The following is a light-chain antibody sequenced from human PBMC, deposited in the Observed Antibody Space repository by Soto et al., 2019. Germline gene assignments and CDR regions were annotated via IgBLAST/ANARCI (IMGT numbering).Light chain of an antibody. J-gene: IGKJ2*01. CDR2: KTS. V-gene: IGKV1-5*03. Sequence: DIQMTQSPSTLSASVGYRVTITCLASQSLSGWLAWYQQKPGKAPKLLIYKTSSLESGVPSRFSGSGSGTEFTLTISSLQPDDFATYYCLQYNSLYTFGQGTKVDIK. CDR3: LQYNSLYT. CDR1: QSLSGW.